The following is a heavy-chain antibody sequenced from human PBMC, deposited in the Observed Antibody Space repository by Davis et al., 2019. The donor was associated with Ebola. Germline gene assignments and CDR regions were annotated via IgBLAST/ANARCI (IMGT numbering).Heavy chain of an antibody. V-gene: IGHV3-66*03. Sequence: PGGSLRLSCAASGFTVGSKYMNWVRQAPGKGLEWVSVIYSIGNTYYADSVKGRFTISRDSSKNMVYLQMDNLRPEDSALYFCAGDDGDSVEDGWFDPWGQGTLVIVSS. CDR2: IYSIGNT. J-gene: IGHJ5*02. CDR1: GFTVGSKY. CDR3: AGDDGDSVEDGWFDP. D-gene: IGHD4-17*01.